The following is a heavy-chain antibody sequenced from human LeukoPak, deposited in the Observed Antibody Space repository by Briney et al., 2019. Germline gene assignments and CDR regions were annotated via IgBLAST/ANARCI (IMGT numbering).Heavy chain of an antibody. D-gene: IGHD2-15*01. Sequence: PSETLSLTCAVYGGSFSGYYWSWIRQPPGKGLEWIGEINHSGSTNYSPSLKSRVTISVDTSKSQFSLKLSSVTAADTAVYYCARGRGYCDGGSRDGFDYWGQGTLVTVSS. V-gene: IGHV4-34*01. CDR3: ARGRGYCDGGSRDGFDY. CDR1: GGSFSGYY. CDR2: INHSGST. J-gene: IGHJ4*02.